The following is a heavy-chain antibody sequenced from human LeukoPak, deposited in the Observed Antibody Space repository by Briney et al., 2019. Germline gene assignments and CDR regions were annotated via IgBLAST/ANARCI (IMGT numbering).Heavy chain of an antibody. D-gene: IGHD3-22*01. J-gene: IGHJ3*02. Sequence: SETLSLTCAVYGVSFSGYYWSWIRQPPGKGLEWIGEINHSGSTNYNPSLKSRVTISVDTSKNQFSLKLSSVTAADTAVYYCERDGGTYYYDSSGSDDAFDIWGQGTMVTVSS. CDR3: ERDGGTYYYDSSGSDDAFDI. CDR2: INHSGST. V-gene: IGHV4-34*01. CDR1: GVSFSGYY.